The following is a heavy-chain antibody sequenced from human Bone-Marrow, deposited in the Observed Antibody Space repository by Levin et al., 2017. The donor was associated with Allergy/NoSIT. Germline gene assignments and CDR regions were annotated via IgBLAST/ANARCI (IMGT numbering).Heavy chain of an antibody. D-gene: IGHD2-21*02. V-gene: IGHV4-34*01. J-gene: IGHJ4*02. Sequence: SETLSLTCAVYGGSFSGYYWSWIRQPPGKGLEWIGEINHSGSTNYNPSLKSRVTISVDTSKNQFSLKLSSVTAADTAVYYCARGGVTDIWGQGTLVTVSS. CDR1: GGSFSGYY. CDR2: INHSGST. CDR3: ARGGVTDI.